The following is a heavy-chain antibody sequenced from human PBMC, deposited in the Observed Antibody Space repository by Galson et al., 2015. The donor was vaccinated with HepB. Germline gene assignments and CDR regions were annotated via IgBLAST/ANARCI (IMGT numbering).Heavy chain of an antibody. Sequence: SLRLSCAASGFTFSSYGMHWVRQAPGKGLEWVAVISYDGSNKYYADSVKGRFTISRDNSKNTLYLQMNSLRAEDTAVYYCAKGTGLYSYGSHRPPFDYWGQGTLVTVSS. D-gene: IGHD5-18*01. CDR3: AKGTGLYSYGSHRPPFDY. J-gene: IGHJ4*02. CDR2: ISYDGSNK. V-gene: IGHV3-30*18. CDR1: GFTFSSYG.